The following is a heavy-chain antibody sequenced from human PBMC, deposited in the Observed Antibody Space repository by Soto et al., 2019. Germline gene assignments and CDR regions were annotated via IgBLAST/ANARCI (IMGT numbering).Heavy chain of an antibody. J-gene: IGHJ3*02. CDR2: INWNGGST. Sequence: GGSLRLSCAASGFTFDDYGMSWVRQAPGKGLEWVSGINWNGGSTGYADSVKGRFTISRDNAKNSLYLQMNSLRAEDTALYYCASGSSGYSDDAFDIWGQGTMVTVSS. D-gene: IGHD3-22*01. V-gene: IGHV3-20*04. CDR3: ASGSSGYSDDAFDI. CDR1: GFTFDDYG.